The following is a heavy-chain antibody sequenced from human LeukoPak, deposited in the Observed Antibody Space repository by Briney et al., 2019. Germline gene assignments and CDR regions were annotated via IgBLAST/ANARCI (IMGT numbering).Heavy chain of an antibody. CDR1: GXTFSNAW. CDR2: IKSKTDGGTT. Sequence: GGSLRLSCAASGXTFSNAWMSWVRQAPGKGLEWVGRIKSKTDGGTTDYAAPVKGRFTISRDDSKNTLYLQMNSLKTEDTAVYYCTTDGSPAEFTYYYDSSGYYYGGDYWGQGTLVTVSS. J-gene: IGHJ4*02. D-gene: IGHD3-22*01. CDR3: TTDGSPAEFTYYYDSSGYYYGGDY. V-gene: IGHV3-15*01.